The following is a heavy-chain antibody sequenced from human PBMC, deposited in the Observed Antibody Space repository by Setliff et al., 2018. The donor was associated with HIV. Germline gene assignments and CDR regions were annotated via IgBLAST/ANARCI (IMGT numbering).Heavy chain of an antibody. Sequence: SVKVSCKASGYTFTDYYIHWVRQAPGQGLEWMGRINPNNGGTNYAQKFQGRVTMTRETSISTAYMELSRLRSDDTAVYYCARDGYYDSSGYSAFDIWGQGTMVTVS. CDR2: INPNNGGT. J-gene: IGHJ3*02. CDR3: ARDGYYDSSGYSAFDI. V-gene: IGHV1-2*06. D-gene: IGHD3-22*01. CDR1: GYTFTDYY.